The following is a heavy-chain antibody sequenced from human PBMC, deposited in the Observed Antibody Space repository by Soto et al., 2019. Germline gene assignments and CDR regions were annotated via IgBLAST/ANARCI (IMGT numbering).Heavy chain of an antibody. Sequence: ASVKVSCKASGYTFTSSGISWVRQAPGQGLEWMGWISAYNGNTNYAQKLQGRVTMTTDTSTSTAYMELRGLRSDDTAVYYCAREYIVVVPAAGYYYYGMDVWGQGTTVTVSS. D-gene: IGHD2-2*01. J-gene: IGHJ6*02. CDR3: AREYIVVVPAAGYYYYGMDV. V-gene: IGHV1-18*01. CDR2: ISAYNGNT. CDR1: GYTFTSSG.